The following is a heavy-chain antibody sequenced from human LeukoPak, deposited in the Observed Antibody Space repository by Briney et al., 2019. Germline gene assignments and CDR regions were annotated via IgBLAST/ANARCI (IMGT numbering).Heavy chain of an antibody. CDR3: ARKLLKRYYDFWSGYYSYYYYMDV. V-gene: IGHV3-30*07. J-gene: IGHJ6*03. Sequence: DSVKGRFTISRDNSKNTLYLQMNSLRAEDTAVYYCARKLLKRYYDFWSGYYSYYYYMDVWGKGTTVTVSS. D-gene: IGHD3-3*01.